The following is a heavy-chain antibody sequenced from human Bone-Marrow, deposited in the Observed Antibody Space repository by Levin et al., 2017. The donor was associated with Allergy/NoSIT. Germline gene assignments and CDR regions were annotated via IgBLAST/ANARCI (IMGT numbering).Heavy chain of an antibody. CDR3: TSRVASRYNPGDS. CDR1: GASISGSQHY. CDR2: IFYSGNT. V-gene: IGHV4-39*01. Sequence: PSETLSLTCSVSGASISGSQHYWGWIRQPPGKGLEWIGSIFYSGNTYYNPSLKSRITMSVDSSKNQFSLSLSSVTAADTAVYSCTSRVASRYNPGDSWGQGTLVTVSS. J-gene: IGHJ4*02. D-gene: IGHD1-1*01.